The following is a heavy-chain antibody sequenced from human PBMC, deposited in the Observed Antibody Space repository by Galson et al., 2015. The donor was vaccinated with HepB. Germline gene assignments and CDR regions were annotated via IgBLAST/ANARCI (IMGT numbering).Heavy chain of an antibody. J-gene: IGHJ4*02. CDR3: ARQANYDVLTGEFRAYFDH. D-gene: IGHD3-9*01. CDR2: IYPDDSDA. Sequence: QSGAEVKKPRESLKISCKTSGYSFTNYWIAWVRQMPGKGLEWMGIIYPDDSDARYSPSFQGQVTISADKSIDTAYLQWSSLKASDSAMYYCARQANYDVLTGEFRAYFDHWGQGTLVTVSS. CDR1: GYSFTNYW. V-gene: IGHV5-51*01.